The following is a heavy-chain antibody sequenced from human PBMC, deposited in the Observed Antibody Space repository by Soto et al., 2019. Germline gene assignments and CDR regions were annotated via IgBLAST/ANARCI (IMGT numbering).Heavy chain of an antibody. CDR1: GGTFSSYA. D-gene: IGHD3-10*01. CDR2: IIPIFGTA. V-gene: IGHV1-69*13. Sequence: AVKVSCKSSGGTFSSYAISWVRQAPGQGLEWMGGIIPIFGTANYAQKFQGRVTITADESTSTAYMELSSLRSEDTAVYYCARDFSGGASYYYYYGLDCWGQGTTVTVSS. J-gene: IGHJ6*02. CDR3: ARDFSGGASYYYYYGLDC.